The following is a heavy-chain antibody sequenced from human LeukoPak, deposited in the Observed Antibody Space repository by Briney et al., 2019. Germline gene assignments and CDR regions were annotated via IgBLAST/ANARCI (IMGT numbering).Heavy chain of an antibody. J-gene: IGHJ4*02. CDR3: AREMRPATTTLVAN. CDR2: INPNSGNT. Sequence: GASVPVSCKASGYIFTCYYIHWVRQAPGQGLEWMGFINPNSGNTNYAQKFQGRVTMTSDTSISTAYMELSSLTSDDTAVYYCAREMRPATTTLVANWGQGTLVTVSS. V-gene: IGHV1-2*02. D-gene: IGHD1-1*01. CDR1: GYIFTCYY.